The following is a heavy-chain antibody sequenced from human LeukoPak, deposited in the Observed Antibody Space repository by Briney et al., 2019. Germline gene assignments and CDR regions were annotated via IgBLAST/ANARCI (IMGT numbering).Heavy chain of an antibody. V-gene: IGHV3-23*01. CDR1: GFTFSSYA. J-gene: IGHJ4*02. CDR2: ISGSGGST. D-gene: IGHD3-10*01. CDR3: AKVGPLLWFGELAVFDY. Sequence: GGSLRLSCAASGFTFSSYAMSWVRPALGEGLEWGSAISGSGGSTYYADSVKGRFTISRDNTKNTLYLQMNSLRAEDTAVYYCAKVGPLLWFGELAVFDYWGQGTLVTVSS.